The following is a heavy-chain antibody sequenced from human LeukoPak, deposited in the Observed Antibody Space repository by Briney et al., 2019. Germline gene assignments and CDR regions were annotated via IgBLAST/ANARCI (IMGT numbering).Heavy chain of an antibody. Sequence: KTGGSLRLSCAASGFTFSRYSMNWVRQAPGKGLEWVSHISSRSSDTYYADSVKGRFTISRDNAKNSLYLQMNSLRAEDTAVYYCARGSGSYSGGMDVWGQGTTVTVSS. CDR1: GFTFSRYS. V-gene: IGHV3-21*05. D-gene: IGHD3-10*01. J-gene: IGHJ6*02. CDR3: ARGSGSYSGGMDV. CDR2: ISSRSSDT.